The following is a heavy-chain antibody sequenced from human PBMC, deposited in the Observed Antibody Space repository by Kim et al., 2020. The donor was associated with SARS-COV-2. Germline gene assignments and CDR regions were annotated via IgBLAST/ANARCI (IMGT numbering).Heavy chain of an antibody. D-gene: IGHD5-18*01. J-gene: IGHJ4*02. Sequence: ADSVKGRFTISRDNAKNTLYLQMNSLRAEDTAVYYCARDLYSYGLYYFDYWGQGTLVTVSS. V-gene: IGHV3-74*01. CDR3: ARDLYSYGLYYFDY.